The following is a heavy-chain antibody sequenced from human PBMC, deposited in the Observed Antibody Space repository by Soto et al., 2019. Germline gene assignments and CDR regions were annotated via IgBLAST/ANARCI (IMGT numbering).Heavy chain of an antibody. J-gene: IGHJ4*02. CDR1: GFSLSSSEVG. Sequence: QITLKEAGPTLVKPTQTLTLTCTFSGFSLSSSEVGVGWIRQPPGKALEFLTLIYWNGDTRYSPSLRSRLTSTEDTSKNQVVLTMTNMDPVVTATYYCVRRHGYSVIYLSGFDYWGQGTLVTVSS. V-gene: IGHV2-5*01. D-gene: IGHD5-18*01. CDR2: IYWNGDT. CDR3: VRRHGYSVIYLSGFDY.